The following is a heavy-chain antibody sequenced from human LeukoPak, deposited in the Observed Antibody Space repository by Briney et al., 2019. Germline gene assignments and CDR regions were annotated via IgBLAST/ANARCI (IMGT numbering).Heavy chain of an antibody. CDR2: VHYSGTT. CDR3: ATGYGDFRVEGRYFYS. D-gene: IGHD4-17*01. Sequence: SETLSLTCTVSGGSISRFYWSWIRQSPGKGLEFIGHVHYSGTTNYNPSLRSRVTISIDTSKKHFFLKLKSVTAADTAVYYCATGYGDFRVEGRYFYSWGQGTLVTVSS. CDR1: GGSISRFY. V-gene: IGHV4-59*01. J-gene: IGHJ4*02.